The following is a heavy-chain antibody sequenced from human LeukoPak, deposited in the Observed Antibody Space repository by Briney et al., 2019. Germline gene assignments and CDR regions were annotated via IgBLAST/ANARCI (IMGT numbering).Heavy chain of an antibody. D-gene: IGHD2-2*01. CDR1: GGSISSGGYY. Sequence: SETLSLTCTVSGGSISSGGYYWSWIRQHPGKGLEWIGYIYYSGSTYYNPSLKSRVTISVDTSKNQFSLKLSSVTAADRAVYYCARAYQLPRSFDIWGQGTMVTVSS. CDR2: IYYSGST. J-gene: IGHJ3*02. V-gene: IGHV4-31*03. CDR3: ARAYQLPRSFDI.